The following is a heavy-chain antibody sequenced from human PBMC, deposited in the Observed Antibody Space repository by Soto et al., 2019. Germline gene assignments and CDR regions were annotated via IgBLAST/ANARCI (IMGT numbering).Heavy chain of an antibody. V-gene: IGHV3-30-3*01. D-gene: IGHD3-10*01. CDR2: ISYDGSNK. J-gene: IGHJ4*02. CDR1: GFTFSSYA. Sequence: QVQLVESGGGVVQPGRSLRLSCAASGFTFSSYAMHWVRQAPGKGLEWVAVISYDGSNKYYADSVKGRFTISRDNSKNTLYLQMNSLRAEDTAVYYCARNQAAVSILYGSGSSWGQGTLVTVCS. CDR3: ARNQAAVSILYGSGSS.